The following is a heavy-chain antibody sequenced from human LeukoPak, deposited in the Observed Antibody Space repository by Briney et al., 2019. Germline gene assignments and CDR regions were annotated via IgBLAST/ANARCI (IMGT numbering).Heavy chain of an antibody. J-gene: IGHJ4*02. V-gene: IGHV3-43D*03. CDR2: ISWDGGST. CDR3: AKDITIFGVGHFDY. CDR1: GFIFDDYA. Sequence: GGFLRLSCAASGFIFDDYAMHWVRQAPGKALEWVSLISWDGGSTYYADSLKGRFTISRDNSKNSLYLQMHSLRADDTALYYCAKDITIFGVGHFDYWGQGTLVTVSS. D-gene: IGHD3-3*01.